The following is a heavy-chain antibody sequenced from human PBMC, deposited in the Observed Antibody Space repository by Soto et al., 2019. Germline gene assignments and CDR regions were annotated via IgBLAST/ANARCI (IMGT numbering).Heavy chain of an antibody. V-gene: IGHV5-51*01. CDR3: ARHRYPFDY. Sequence: GESLKISCNGSGYSFTIYCIGLVRQMPGKGLEWMGIIYPGDSDTRYSPSFQGQVTISADKSISTAYLQWSSLKASDTAMYYCARHRYPFDYWGQGTLVTVSS. J-gene: IGHJ4*02. D-gene: IGHD1-26*01. CDR1: GYSFTIYC. CDR2: IYPGDSDT.